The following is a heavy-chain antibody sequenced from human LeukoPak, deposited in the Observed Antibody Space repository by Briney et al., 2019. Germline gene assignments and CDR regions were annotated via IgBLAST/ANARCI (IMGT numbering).Heavy chain of an antibody. J-gene: IGHJ4*02. CDR2: IKSDESEI. D-gene: IGHD3-22*01. Sequence: GGSLRLSCAASGFKFSSFWMSWVRQAPGRGLEWVANIKSDESEIHYVDSVKGRFTISRDNAKNSLYLQMNSLTAEDTAVYYCASTVRLDYWGQGTLVTVSS. CDR1: GFKFSSFW. CDR3: ASTVRLDY. V-gene: IGHV3-7*05.